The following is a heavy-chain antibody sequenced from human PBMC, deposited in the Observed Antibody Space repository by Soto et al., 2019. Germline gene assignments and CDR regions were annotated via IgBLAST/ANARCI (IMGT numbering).Heavy chain of an antibody. CDR2: MKHDGGET. CDR3: ARVNCVPSNCYNLYYGRDV. D-gene: IGHD2-2*02. Sequence: GGSLRLSCAASGFTFSDSWMTWFRQAPGKGLEWVADMKHDGGETYYVDSVKGRFTISRDNAKASLYLQMNSLRVEDTAVYYCARVNCVPSNCYNLYYGRDVWGQGTTVTVSS. J-gene: IGHJ6*02. CDR1: GFTFSDSW. V-gene: IGHV3-7*04.